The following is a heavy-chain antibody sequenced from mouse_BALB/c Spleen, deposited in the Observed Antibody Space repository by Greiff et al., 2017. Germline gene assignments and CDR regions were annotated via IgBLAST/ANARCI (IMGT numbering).Heavy chain of an antibody. Sequence: VMLVESGAELVRPGVSVKISCKGSGYTFTDYAMHWVKQSHAKSLEWIGVISTYYGDASYNQKFKGKATMTVDKSSSTAYMELARLTSEDSAIYYCARGTGTRYFDYWGQGTTLTVSS. J-gene: IGHJ2*01. V-gene: IGHV1S137*01. D-gene: IGHD4-1*01. CDR2: ISTYYGDA. CDR3: ARGTGTRYFDY. CDR1: GYTFTDYA.